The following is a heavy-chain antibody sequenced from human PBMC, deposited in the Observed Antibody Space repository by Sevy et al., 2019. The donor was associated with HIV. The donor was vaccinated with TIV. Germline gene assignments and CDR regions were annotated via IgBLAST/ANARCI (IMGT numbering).Heavy chain of an antibody. CDR1: GFTFSSYE. J-gene: IGHJ6*02. CDR2: ISSSGSTI. V-gene: IGHV3-48*03. D-gene: IGHD4-4*01. Sequence: GGSLRLSCAASGFTFSSYEMTWVRQAPGKGLEWVSYISSSGSTIYYADSVKGRFTISRDNAKNSLYLQMNSLRAEDTAVYYCARVPYSNPRGYGMDVWGQGTTVTVSS. CDR3: ARVPYSNPRGYGMDV.